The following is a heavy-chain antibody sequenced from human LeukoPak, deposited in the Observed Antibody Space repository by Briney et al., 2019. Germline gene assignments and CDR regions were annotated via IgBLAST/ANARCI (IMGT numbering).Heavy chain of an antibody. V-gene: IGHV3-23*01. CDR2: ISGSGGST. CDR3: AKDSKRITMVRGVFGS. Sequence: GGSLRLSCAASGFTFSSYAMSWVRQAPGKGLEWVSAISGSGGSTYYADSVKGRFTISRDNSKNTLCLQMNSLRAEDTAVYYCAKDSKRITMVRGVFGSWGQGTLVTVSS. CDR1: GFTFSSYA. J-gene: IGHJ4*02. D-gene: IGHD3-10*01.